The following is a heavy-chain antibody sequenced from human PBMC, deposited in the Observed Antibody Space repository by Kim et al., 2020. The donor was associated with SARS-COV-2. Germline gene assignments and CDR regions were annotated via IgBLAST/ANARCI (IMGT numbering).Heavy chain of an antibody. V-gene: IGHV5-51*01. Sequence: GESLKISCKGSVYSFTSYWIGWVRQMPGKGLEWMGIIYPGDSDTRYSPSFQGQVTISADKSISTAYLQWSSLKASDTAMYYCARQYYDFWSGYLENYYFDSWGQGTLVTVSS. D-gene: IGHD3-3*01. CDR3: ARQYYDFWSGYLENYYFDS. J-gene: IGHJ4*02. CDR1: VYSFTSYW. CDR2: IYPGDSDT.